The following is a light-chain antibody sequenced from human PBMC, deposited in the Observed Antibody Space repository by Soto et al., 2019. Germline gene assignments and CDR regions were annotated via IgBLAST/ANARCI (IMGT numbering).Light chain of an antibody. CDR2: DAS. CDR3: QQYNDYWT. V-gene: IGKV1-5*01. J-gene: IGKJ1*01. CDR1: QSSTTW. Sequence: DIQMTQSPSTLSASVGDRVVITCRASQSSTTWLAWYQQKPANAPKLLSYDASSLESGVPSRFSGSGSGTEFTLTIISLQPDDFATYYCQQYNDYWTFGQGTKVDIK.